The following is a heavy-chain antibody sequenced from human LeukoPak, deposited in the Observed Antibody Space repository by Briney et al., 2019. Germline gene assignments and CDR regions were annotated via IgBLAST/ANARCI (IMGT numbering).Heavy chain of an antibody. CDR1: GGTFSSYA. CDR3: AREVVVVVAATAFWFDP. J-gene: IGHJ5*02. D-gene: IGHD2-15*01. CDR2: IIPIFGTA. Sequence: SVKVSCKASGGTFSSYAISWVRQAPGQGLEWMGGIIPIFGTANYAQKFQGRVTITTDESTSTAYMELSSLRSEDTAVYYCAREVVVVVAATAFWFDPWGQGTLVTVSS. V-gene: IGHV1-69*05.